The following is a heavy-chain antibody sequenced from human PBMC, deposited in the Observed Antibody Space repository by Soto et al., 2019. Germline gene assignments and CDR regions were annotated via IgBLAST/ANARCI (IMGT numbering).Heavy chain of an antibody. J-gene: IGHJ5*02. V-gene: IGHV4-31*03. D-gene: IGHD2-21*01. CDR3: ARLGAYYQSLDP. CDR2: IYYSGST. Sequence: SETLSLTCTVSGGSISSGGYYWTWIRQHPGKGLEWIGYIYYSGSTYYNPSLKSRVTISVETSKNQFSLKLSSVTAADTAVYYCARLGAYYQSLDPWGPGTLVTVSS. CDR1: GGSISSGGYY.